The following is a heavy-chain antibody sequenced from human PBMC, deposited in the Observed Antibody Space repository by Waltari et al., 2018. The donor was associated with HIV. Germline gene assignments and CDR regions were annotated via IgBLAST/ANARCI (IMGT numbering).Heavy chain of an antibody. D-gene: IGHD1-26*01. CDR3: ARHALRVGAAYWNFDL. V-gene: IGHV4-39*01. J-gene: IGHJ2*01. Sequence: QLQLQESGPGLVKPSETLSLTCAVSGGSVSSSSSFWGWIRQPQGKGLEWVGRIYYTGRAYYNPSLKSRVTISVDTSKNQFSLKVTSVTAADTAVYYCARHALRVGAAYWNFDLWGRGTLVTVSS. CDR1: GGSVSSSSSF. CDR2: IYYTGRA.